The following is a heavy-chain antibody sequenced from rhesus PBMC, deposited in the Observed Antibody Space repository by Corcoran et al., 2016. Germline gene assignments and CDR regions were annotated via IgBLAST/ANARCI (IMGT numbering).Heavy chain of an antibody. D-gene: IGHD2-2*01. J-gene: IGHJ6*01. V-gene: IGHV4S19*01. Sequence: QVQLQESCPGLVTPSETPSLTCAVSGGSISSSNWWRLIRQPPGKALGWIGYISGSSGRTYYNPSLKSRVTISKDTSKNQFSLKLSSVTAADTAVYYCASEYCTSTTCYAYGLDSWGQGVVVTVSS. CDR1: GGSISSSNW. CDR3: ASEYCTSTTCYAYGLDS. CDR2: ISGSSGRT.